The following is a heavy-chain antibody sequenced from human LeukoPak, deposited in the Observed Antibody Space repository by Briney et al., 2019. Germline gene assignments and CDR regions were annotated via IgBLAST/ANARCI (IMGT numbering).Heavy chain of an antibody. CDR1: GHIFTSYY. Sequence: ASVKVSCKASGHIFTSYYMYWVRQAPGQGLEWMGIINPSGGSIRYAQKFQGRVAMTRDTSTGTVYMELSSLRAEDTAVYYCAKDPNDILTGAFDYWGQGTLVTVSS. CDR3: AKDPNDILTGAFDY. D-gene: IGHD3-9*01. V-gene: IGHV1-46*01. CDR2: INPSGGSI. J-gene: IGHJ4*02.